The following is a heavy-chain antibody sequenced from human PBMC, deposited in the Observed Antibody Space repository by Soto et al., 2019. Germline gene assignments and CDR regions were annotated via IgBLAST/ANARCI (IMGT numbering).Heavy chain of an antibody. Sequence: LSLTCTVSGGSISSSSYYWGWIRQPPGKGLEWIGSIYYSGSTYYNPSLKGRVTISVDTSKNQFSLKLGSVTAADTAVYYCARPLRRAIFGVVIMGGFDYWGQGTLVTVSS. V-gene: IGHV4-39*01. CDR1: GGSISSSSYY. J-gene: IGHJ4*02. CDR2: IYYSGST. D-gene: IGHD3-3*01. CDR3: ARPLRRAIFGVVIMGGFDY.